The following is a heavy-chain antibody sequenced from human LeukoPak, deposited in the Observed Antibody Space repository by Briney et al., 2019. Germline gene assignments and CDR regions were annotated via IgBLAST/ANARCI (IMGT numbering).Heavy chain of an antibody. V-gene: IGHV1-69*05. CDR2: IIPIFGTA. CDR1: GYTFTSYG. Sequence: SVKVSCKASGYTFTSYGISWVRQAPGQGLEWMGGIIPIFGTANYAQKFQGRVTITTDESTSTAYMELSSLRSEDTAVYYCARSPQNFWSGYYGDYWGQGTLVTVSS. D-gene: IGHD3-3*01. J-gene: IGHJ4*02. CDR3: ARSPQNFWSGYYGDY.